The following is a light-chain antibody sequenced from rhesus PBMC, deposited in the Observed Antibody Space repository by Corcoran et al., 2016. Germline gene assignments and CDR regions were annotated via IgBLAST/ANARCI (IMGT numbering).Light chain of an antibody. CDR2: AAS. CDR1: ENVNNY. J-gene: IGKJ2*01. CDR3: QHSYGTPHS. V-gene: IGKV1-74*01. Sequence: DIQMTQSPSSLSASVGDRVTITCRASENVNNYLHWYQQKPGKAPKLLIYAASTLQSGVPSRFSGSGSGTDYTFTISSLQPEDVATYYCQHSYGTPHSFGQGTKVEIE.